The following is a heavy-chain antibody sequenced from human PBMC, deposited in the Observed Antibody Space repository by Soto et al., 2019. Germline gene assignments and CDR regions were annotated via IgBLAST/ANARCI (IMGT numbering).Heavy chain of an antibody. Sequence: GGPLRLSCAASGFTFSSYAMHWVRQAPGKGLEYVSAISSNGGSTYYANSVKGRFTISRDNSKNTLYLQMGSLRAEDMAVYYCARVRKGPFDYWGQGALVTVSS. V-gene: IGHV3-64*01. CDR2: ISSNGGST. J-gene: IGHJ4*02. CDR3: ARVRKGPFDY. CDR1: GFTFSSYA.